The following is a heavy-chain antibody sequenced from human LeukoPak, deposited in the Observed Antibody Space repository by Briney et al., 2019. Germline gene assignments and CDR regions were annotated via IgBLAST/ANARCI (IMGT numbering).Heavy chain of an antibody. J-gene: IGHJ6*03. CDR1: GFTFSSYW. CDR2: IKQDGSEK. D-gene: IGHD3-3*01. Sequence: GGSLRFSCAASGFTFSSYWMSWVRQAPGKGLEWVANIKQDGSEKYYVDSVKGRFTISRDNAKNSLYLQMNSLRAEDTAVYYCARVKPLGEYDFWSSGMDVWGKGTTVTVSS. CDR3: ARVKPLGEYDFWSSGMDV. V-gene: IGHV3-7*01.